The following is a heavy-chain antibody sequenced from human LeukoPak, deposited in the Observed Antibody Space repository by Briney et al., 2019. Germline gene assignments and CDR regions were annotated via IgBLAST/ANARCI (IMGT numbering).Heavy chain of an antibody. Sequence: PSETLSLTCTVSGYSISSGYYWGWIRQPPGKGLEWIGSIYHSGSTYYNPSLKSRVTISVDTSKNQFSLKLTSVTAADTAMYYCARGMTAFDPWGQGTLVTVSS. CDR2: IYHSGST. V-gene: IGHV4-38-2*02. D-gene: IGHD2-8*01. CDR3: ARGMTAFDP. CDR1: GYSISSGYY. J-gene: IGHJ5*02.